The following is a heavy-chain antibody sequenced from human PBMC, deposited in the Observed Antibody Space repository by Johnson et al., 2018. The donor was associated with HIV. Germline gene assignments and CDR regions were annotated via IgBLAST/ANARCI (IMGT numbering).Heavy chain of an antibody. CDR3: ARSNGVAYSSSGQTDI. J-gene: IGHJ3*02. CDR1: GLTVSTND. CDR2: IYSGDST. Sequence: VQLVESGGGLVQPGGSLRLSCAASGLTVSTNDINWVRQAPGKGLEWVAIIYSGDSTYYADSLEGRFTISRDNAKNSLYLQMNSLRAEDTALYYCARSNGVAYSSSGQTDIWGQGTMVTVSS. V-gene: IGHV3-66*01. D-gene: IGHD2-8*01.